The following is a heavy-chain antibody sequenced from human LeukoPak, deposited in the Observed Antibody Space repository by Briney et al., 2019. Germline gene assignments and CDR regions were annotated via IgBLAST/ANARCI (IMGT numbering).Heavy chain of an antibody. CDR2: INPNSGGT. V-gene: IGHV1-2*02. Sequence: ASVKVSCKASGYTFTGYYMHWVRQAPGQGLGWRGWINPNSGGTNYAQKFQGRVTMTSDTSISTAYMELSRLRSDDTAVYYCAVVVGAYYFDYWGQGTLVTVSS. CDR1: GYTFTGYY. D-gene: IGHD1-26*01. J-gene: IGHJ4*02. CDR3: AVVVGAYYFDY.